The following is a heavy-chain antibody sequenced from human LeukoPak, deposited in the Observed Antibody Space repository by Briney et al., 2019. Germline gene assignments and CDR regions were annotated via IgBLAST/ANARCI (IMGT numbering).Heavy chain of an antibody. Sequence: SETLSLTCAVYGGSFSGYYWSWIRQPPGKGLEWIGEINHSGSTKYNPSLKSRVTISVDTSKNQFSLKLSSVTAADMAVYYCAAGYCSSTSCSGTDYWGQGTLVTVSS. V-gene: IGHV4-34*01. CDR1: GGSFSGYY. D-gene: IGHD2-2*01. CDR2: INHSGST. J-gene: IGHJ4*02. CDR3: AAGYCSSTSCSGTDY.